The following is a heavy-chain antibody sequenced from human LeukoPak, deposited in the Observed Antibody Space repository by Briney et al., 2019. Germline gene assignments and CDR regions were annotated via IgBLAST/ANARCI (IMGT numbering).Heavy chain of an antibody. CDR2: VSYSGST. V-gene: IGHV4-59*01. Sequence: SETLSLTCTVSGVSITGNSWTWIRQSPGKGLEWIGWVSYSGSTKYNPSLKGRLTISVDTSKNQFSLSLSSVTAADTAVYYCASPGVEMAIDYWGQGTLVTVSS. J-gene: IGHJ4*02. CDR1: GVSITGNS. D-gene: IGHD5-24*01. CDR3: ASPGVEMAIDY.